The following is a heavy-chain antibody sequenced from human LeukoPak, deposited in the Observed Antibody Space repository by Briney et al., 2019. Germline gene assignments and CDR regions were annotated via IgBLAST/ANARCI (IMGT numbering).Heavy chain of an antibody. CDR2: IYRSGST. CDR3: ARRHSSGWFYY. Sequence: PSETLSLTCTVSGYSISNGYYWDWIRQPPGRGLEWIGNIYRSGSTSYSPSLKSRVTISVDTSKNQFSLKVNSVNAADTAVYYCARRHSSGWFYYWGQGTLVTVSS. J-gene: IGHJ4*02. V-gene: IGHV4-38-2*02. D-gene: IGHD6-19*01. CDR1: GYSISNGYY.